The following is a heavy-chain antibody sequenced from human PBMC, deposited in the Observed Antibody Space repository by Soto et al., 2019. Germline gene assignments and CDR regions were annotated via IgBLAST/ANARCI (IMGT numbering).Heavy chain of an antibody. V-gene: IGHV3-7*01. D-gene: IGHD2-15*01. J-gene: IGHJ5*02. CDR2: IKQDGSEK. Sequence: GGSLRLSCAASGFTFSSYWMSWVRQAPGKGLEWVANIKQDGSEKYYVDSVKGRFTISRDNAKNSLYLQMNSLRAEDTAVYYCAREGGVVVAASWFDPWGQGTLVTVSS. CDR1: GFTFSSYW. CDR3: AREGGVVVAASWFDP.